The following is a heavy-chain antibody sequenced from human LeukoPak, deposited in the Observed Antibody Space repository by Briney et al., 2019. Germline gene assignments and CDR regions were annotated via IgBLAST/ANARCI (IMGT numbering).Heavy chain of an antibody. D-gene: IGHD3-10*01. CDR1: GFTFSNYR. J-gene: IGHJ4*02. V-gene: IGHV3-74*01. CDR3: TRDVGFYGSGSYYRD. CDR2: ISTDGNTT. Sequence: GGSLRLSCAASGFTFSNYRMHWVRQGSGKGLVWVSRISTDGNTTNYADSVKGRFTISRDNAKNTLYLQMSSLTAEDTAVYYCTRDVGFYGSGSYYRDWGQGSLVTVSS.